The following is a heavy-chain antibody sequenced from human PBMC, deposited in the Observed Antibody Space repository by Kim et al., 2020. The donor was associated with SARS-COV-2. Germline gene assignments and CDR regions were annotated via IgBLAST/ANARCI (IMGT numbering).Heavy chain of an antibody. V-gene: IGHV3-30*18. CDR2: ISYDGSNK. D-gene: IGHD6-13*01. J-gene: IGHJ4*02. CDR1: GFTFSSYG. CDR3: AKSAYSSSWYEGGDFDY. Sequence: GGSLRLSCAASGFTFSSYGMHWVRQAPGKGLEWVAVISYDGSNKYYADSVKGRFTISRDNSKNTLYLQMNSLRAEDTAVYYCAKSAYSSSWYEGGDFDYWGQGTLVTVSS.